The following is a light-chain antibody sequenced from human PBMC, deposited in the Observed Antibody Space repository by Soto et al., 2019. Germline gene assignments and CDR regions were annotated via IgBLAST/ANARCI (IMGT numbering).Light chain of an antibody. CDR2: SDD. V-gene: IGLV1-44*01. Sequence: QSVLTQPPSVSGTPGQRVTVSCSGGRSNIGSNTVHWYQQLPGAAPKLLIYSDDQRPSGVPDRFSGSKSGASASLAISGLQSEDEADYICAAWNDNLDGPSYVFGTGTKVTVL. CDR1: RSNIGSNT. J-gene: IGLJ1*01. CDR3: AAWNDNLDGPSYV.